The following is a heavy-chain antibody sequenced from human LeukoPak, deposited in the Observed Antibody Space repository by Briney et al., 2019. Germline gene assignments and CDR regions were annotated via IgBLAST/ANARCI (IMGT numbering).Heavy chain of an antibody. D-gene: IGHD3-22*01. V-gene: IGHV3-21*01. Sequence: GGSLRLSCAASGFTFSSYNMNWVRQAPGKGLEWVSSISGSSSSIYYADSVKGRFTISRDNAKNSLYLQMNSLRAEDTAVYYCARGGVVTITTLDYWGQGTLVTVSS. CDR1: GFTFSSYN. J-gene: IGHJ4*02. CDR3: ARGGVVTITTLDY. CDR2: ISGSSSSI.